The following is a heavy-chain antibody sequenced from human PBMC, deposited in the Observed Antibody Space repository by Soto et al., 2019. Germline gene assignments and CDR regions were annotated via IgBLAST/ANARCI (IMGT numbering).Heavy chain of an antibody. Sequence: PGGSLRLSCAASGFTFSSYGMHWVRQAPGKGLEWVAVIWYDGSNKYYADSVKGRFTISRDNSKNTLYLQMNSLRAEDTAVYYCAIDTARAMVRIYYGMDVWGQGTTVTVSS. J-gene: IGHJ6*02. V-gene: IGHV3-33*01. CDR1: GFTFSSYG. CDR3: AIDTARAMVRIYYGMDV. CDR2: IWYDGSNK. D-gene: IGHD3-10*01.